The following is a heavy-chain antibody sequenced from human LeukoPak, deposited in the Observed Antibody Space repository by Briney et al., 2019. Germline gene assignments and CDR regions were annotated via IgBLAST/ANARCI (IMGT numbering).Heavy chain of an antibody. D-gene: IGHD3-22*01. CDR3: ARGWAKDSSGCYYGRINWFDP. V-gene: IGHV4-59*01. CDR1: GGSISSYY. CDR2: IYYSGST. Sequence: PETLSLTCTVSGGSISSYYWSWIRQPPGKGLEWIGYIYYSGSTNYNPSLKSRVTISVDTSKNQFSLKLSSVTAADTAVYYCARGWAKDSSGCYYGRINWFDPWGQGTLVTVSS. J-gene: IGHJ5*02.